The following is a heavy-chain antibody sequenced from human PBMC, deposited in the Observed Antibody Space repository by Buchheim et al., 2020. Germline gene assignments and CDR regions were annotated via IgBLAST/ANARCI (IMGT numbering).Heavy chain of an antibody. D-gene: IGHD6-13*01. Sequence: QVQLVESGGGVVQPGRSLRLSCAASGFTFSSYGMHWVRQAPGKGLEWVAVIWYDGSNKYYADSVKGRFTISRDNSKTTLYLQMNSLRAEDTAVYYCARVSSRGYYYGMDVWGQGTT. CDR2: IWYDGSNK. CDR3: ARVSSRGYYYGMDV. J-gene: IGHJ6*02. CDR1: GFTFSSYG. V-gene: IGHV3-33*01.